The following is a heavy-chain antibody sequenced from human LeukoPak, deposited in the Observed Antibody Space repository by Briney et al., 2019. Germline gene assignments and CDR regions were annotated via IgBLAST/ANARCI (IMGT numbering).Heavy chain of an antibody. J-gene: IGHJ4*02. V-gene: IGHV3-33*08. D-gene: IGHD1-14*01. CDR3: AREGGTYPYNFDY. CDR1: GFTVSTNY. Sequence: GGSLRLSCAASGFTVSTNYMSWVRQSPGKGLEWVAIIWFDGSNKYYAESVKGRFTISRDNSMNTLYLQMNSLRAEDTAVYYCAREGGTYPYNFDYWGQGTLDTVSS. CDR2: IWFDGSNK.